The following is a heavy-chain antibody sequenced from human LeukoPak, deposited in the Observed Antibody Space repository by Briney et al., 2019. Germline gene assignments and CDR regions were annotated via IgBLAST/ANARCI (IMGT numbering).Heavy chain of an antibody. Sequence: SETLSLTCTVSGGSVSSGSYYWGWIRQPPGKWLEWIGNIYYSGSTYYNPSLKSRVTISVETSKNQFSLKLSSVTAADTAVYYCAVSTGWYKIDYWGQGTLVTVSS. CDR3: AVSTGWYKIDY. CDR1: GGSVSSGSYY. J-gene: IGHJ4*02. CDR2: IYYSGST. D-gene: IGHD6-19*01. V-gene: IGHV4-39*07.